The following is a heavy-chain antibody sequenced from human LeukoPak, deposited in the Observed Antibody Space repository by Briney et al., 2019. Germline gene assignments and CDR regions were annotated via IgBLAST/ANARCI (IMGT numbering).Heavy chain of an antibody. J-gene: IGHJ4*02. V-gene: IGHV4-34*01. D-gene: IGHD5-18*01. CDR1: GGSFSGYY. CDR2: INHSGST. CDR3: AILSGYSYASAFDY. Sequence: SETLSLTCAVYGGSFSGYYWSWIRQPPGKGLGWIGEINHSGSTNYNPSLKSRVTISVDTSKNQFSLKLSSVTAADTAVYYCAILSGYSYASAFDYWGQGTLVTVSS.